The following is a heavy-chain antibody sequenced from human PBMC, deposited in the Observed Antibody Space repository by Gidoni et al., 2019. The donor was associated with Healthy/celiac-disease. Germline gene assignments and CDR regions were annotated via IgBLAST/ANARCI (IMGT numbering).Heavy chain of an antibody. V-gene: IGHV3-23*01. CDR3: AKKTWEILSRIDY. CDR1: GFTFSSYA. CDR2: IRGSGGST. J-gene: IGHJ4*02. Sequence: EVQLFDSGGCLVQPVGSLILSCAASGFTFSSYAMSWLRQAAGKGREWVSAIRGSGGSTYYADSVKGRFTISRDNSKNTLYLQMNSLRAEDTAVYYCAKKTWEILSRIDYWGQGTLVTVSS. D-gene: IGHD1-26*01.